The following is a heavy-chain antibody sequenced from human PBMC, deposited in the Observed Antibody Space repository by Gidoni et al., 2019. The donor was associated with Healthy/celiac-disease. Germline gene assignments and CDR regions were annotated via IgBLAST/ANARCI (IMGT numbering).Heavy chain of an antibody. V-gene: IGHV4-59*01. D-gene: IGHD1-26*01. CDR2: IYYSGST. CDR3: ARGAGSYSEMGY. J-gene: IGHJ4*02. Sequence: QVQLQESGPGLVKPSETLSLTCTVSGGSISSYYWSWIRQPPGKGLEWIGYIYYSGSTNYNPSLKSRVTISVDTSKNQFSLKLSSVTAADTAVYYCARGAGSYSEMGYWGQGTLVTVSS. CDR1: GGSISSYY.